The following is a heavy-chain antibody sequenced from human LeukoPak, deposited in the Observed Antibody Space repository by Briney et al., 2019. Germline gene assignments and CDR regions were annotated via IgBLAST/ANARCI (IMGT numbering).Heavy chain of an antibody. CDR3: ARGQRLLWFGRSGPYYYGMDV. Sequence: SETLSLTCTVSGGSVSSDSYYWSWIRQPPGKGLECIGYIYYSGNTNYNPSLKSRVTISIDTSKNQFSLKLSSVTAADTAVYYCARGQRLLWFGRSGPYYYGMDVWGQGTTVTVSS. CDR1: GGSVSSDSYY. J-gene: IGHJ6*02. D-gene: IGHD3-10*01. CDR2: IYYSGNT. V-gene: IGHV4-61*01.